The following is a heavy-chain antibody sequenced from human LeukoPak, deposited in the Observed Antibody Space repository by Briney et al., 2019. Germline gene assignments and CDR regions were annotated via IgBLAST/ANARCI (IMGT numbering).Heavy chain of an antibody. V-gene: IGHV1-8*01. CDR3: ARDFRTNDFWSGLCDN. D-gene: IGHD3-3*01. J-gene: IGHJ4*02. CDR1: GYTFTSYD. CDR2: MNPNSGNT. Sequence: ASVKVSCKASGYTFTSYDINWVRQATGQGLEWMGWMNPNSGNTGYAQKFQGRVTMTRNTSISTAYMELSSLRSEDTAVYYCARDFRTNDFWSGLCDNWGQGTLVSVSS.